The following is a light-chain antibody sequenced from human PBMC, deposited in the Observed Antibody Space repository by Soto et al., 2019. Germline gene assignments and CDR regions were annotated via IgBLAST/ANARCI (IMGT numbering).Light chain of an antibody. CDR2: LGS. Sequence: DIVMTQSPLSLPITPGEPASISCWSSESLLYDNGYIYLDWYLQKPGRSPQLLIYLGSNRASGVPDRFSGSVSGTDFTLEISRVEAEDVGLYYCMQTLQTPRTFGGGTKVEIK. J-gene: IGKJ4*01. CDR3: MQTLQTPRT. V-gene: IGKV2-28*01. CDR1: ESLLYDNGYIY.